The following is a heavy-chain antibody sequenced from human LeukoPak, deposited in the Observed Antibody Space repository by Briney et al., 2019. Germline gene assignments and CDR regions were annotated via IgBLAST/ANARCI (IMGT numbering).Heavy chain of an antibody. J-gene: IGHJ4*02. Sequence: SETLSLTCAVYGGSFSGYYWSWIRQPPGKGLEWIGEINHSGSTNYNPPLKSRVTISVDTSKNQFSLKLSSVTAADTAVYYCARGKGSSSSQYVLWGQGTLVTVSS. CDR2: INHSGST. CDR1: GGSFSGYY. D-gene: IGHD6-6*01. V-gene: IGHV4-34*01. CDR3: ARGKGSSSSQYVL.